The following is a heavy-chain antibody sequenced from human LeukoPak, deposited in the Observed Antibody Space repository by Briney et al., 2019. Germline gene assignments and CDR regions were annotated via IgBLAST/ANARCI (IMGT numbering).Heavy chain of an antibody. D-gene: IGHD5-18*01. Sequence: PSETLSFTCAVSGGSISSGGYSWSWIRQPPGKGLEWIGYIYHSGSTYYNPSLKSRVTISIDTSKNQFSLRLSSVTAADTAVYYCARENDRYGRIDYWGQGTLVTVSS. J-gene: IGHJ4*02. V-gene: IGHV4-30-2*01. CDR2: IYHSGST. CDR3: ARENDRYGRIDY. CDR1: GGSISSGGYS.